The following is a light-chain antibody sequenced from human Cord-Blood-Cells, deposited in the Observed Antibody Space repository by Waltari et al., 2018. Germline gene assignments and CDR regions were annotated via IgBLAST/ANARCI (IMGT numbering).Light chain of an antibody. CDR2: WAC. Sequence: DIVMTQSPDSLAVSLGERATINCKSSQSVLYSSNDKNYLAWYQQKPGQPPKLRSYWACTRESGVPDRYSGSGSGTDFTLTISSLQAEDVAVYYCQQYYSTPYTFGQGTKLEIK. CDR1: QSVLYSSNDKNY. CDR3: QQYYSTPYT. J-gene: IGKJ2*01. V-gene: IGKV4-1*01.